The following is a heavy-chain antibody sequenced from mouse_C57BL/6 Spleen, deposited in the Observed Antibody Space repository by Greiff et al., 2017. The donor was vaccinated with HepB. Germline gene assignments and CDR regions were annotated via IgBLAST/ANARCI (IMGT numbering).Heavy chain of an antibody. J-gene: IGHJ1*03. CDR3: ARTGLLDYYGSRGYFDV. D-gene: IGHD1-1*01. Sequence: QVQLKQPGAELVMPGASVKLSCKASGYTFTSYWMHWVKQRPGQGLEWIGEIDPSDSYTNYNQKFKGKSTLTLDKSSSTAYMQLSSLTSEDSAVYYCARTGLLDYYGSRGYFDVWGTGTTVTVSS. V-gene: IGHV1-69*01. CDR1: GYTFTSYW. CDR2: IDPSDSYT.